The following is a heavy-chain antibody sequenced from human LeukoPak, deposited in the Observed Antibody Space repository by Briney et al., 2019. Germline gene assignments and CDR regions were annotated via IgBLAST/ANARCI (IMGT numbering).Heavy chain of an antibody. V-gene: IGHV5-51*01. CDR2: TYPGDSDT. J-gene: IGHJ4*02. D-gene: IGHD2-15*01. CDR3: ATSPDCSGGSCYGGFDY. Sequence: GESLKISCKGSGYGFTSYWIGWVRQMPGKGLEWMGITYPGDSDTRYSPSFQDQVTISADKSISTAYLQWSSLKASDTAIYYCATSPDCSGGSCYGGFDYWGQGTLVTVSS. CDR1: GYGFTSYW.